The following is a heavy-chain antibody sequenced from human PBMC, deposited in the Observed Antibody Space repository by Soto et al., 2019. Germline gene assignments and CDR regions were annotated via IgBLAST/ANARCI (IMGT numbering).Heavy chain of an antibody. CDR2: VYNSGST. J-gene: IGHJ4*02. CDR1: GGSISSNY. CDR3: ARYRREAVAGYTLDN. V-gene: IGHV4-59*01. D-gene: IGHD6-13*01. Sequence: SETLSLTCTVSGGSISSNYWTWIRQPPGKGLEWIGYVYNSGSTNYNPSLKSRVTVSEDTSKSQFSLKVNSMTAADTAVYYCARYRREAVAGYTLDNWGQGILVTVSS.